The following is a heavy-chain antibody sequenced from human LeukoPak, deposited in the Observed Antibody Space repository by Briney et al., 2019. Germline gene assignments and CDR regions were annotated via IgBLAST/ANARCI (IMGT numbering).Heavy chain of an antibody. CDR3: ATSSYYDPSSRTAYYMDA. J-gene: IGHJ6*03. CDR2: ITHSGSI. D-gene: IGHD3-22*01. V-gene: IGHV4-34*01. Sequence: SETLSLTCSVYGGSFSGYYWNWIRQPPGKGLEWIGEITHSGSINSNPSLKSRVTISLDTSKSQFSLKLSSVTATDTAIYFCATSSYYDPSSRTAYYMDAWGKGTTVTVSS. CDR1: GGSFSGYY.